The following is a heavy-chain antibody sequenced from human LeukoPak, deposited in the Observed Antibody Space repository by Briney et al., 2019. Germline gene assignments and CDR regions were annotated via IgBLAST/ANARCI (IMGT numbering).Heavy chain of an antibody. D-gene: IGHD3-10*01. CDR2: IYSGGST. V-gene: IGHV3-66*01. Sequence: GGSLRLSCAASGFTVSSNYMGWVRQAPGKGLEWVSVIYSGGSTYYADSVKGRFTISRDNSKNTLYLQMNSLRAEDTAVYYCARDQEEGSSDAFDIWGQGTMVTVSS. CDR3: ARDQEEGSSDAFDI. J-gene: IGHJ3*02. CDR1: GFTVSSNY.